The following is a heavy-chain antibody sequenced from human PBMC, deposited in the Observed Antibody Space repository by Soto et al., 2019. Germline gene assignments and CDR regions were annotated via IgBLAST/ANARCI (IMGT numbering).Heavy chain of an antibody. CDR1: GGSMTGYF. CDR2: VYNSGNT. V-gene: IGHV4-4*07. D-gene: IGHD6-19*01. J-gene: IGHJ4*02. CDR3: ARTHWVSGTEY. Sequence: QVQLQESGPGLVKPSETLSLTCTVSGGSMTGYFWSWIRQPAGKALEWIGHVYNSGNTVYNPSLASRITMAVDTSKRQFSLKVKSVTAADTAVYYCARTHWVSGTEYWGQGILVTVSS.